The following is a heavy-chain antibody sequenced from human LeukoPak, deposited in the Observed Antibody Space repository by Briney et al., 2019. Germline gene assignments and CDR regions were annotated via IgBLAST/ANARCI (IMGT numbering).Heavy chain of an antibody. D-gene: IGHD6-13*01. Sequence: GGSLRLSCAASGFTFDDYAMHWVRQAPGKGLEWVSGISWNSGSIGYADSVKGRFTISRDNSKNSLYLQMNSLRTEDTALYYCAKDIAAAGSYYYYYYMDVWGKGTTVTVSS. CDR1: GFTFDDYA. CDR2: ISWNSGSI. CDR3: AKDIAAAGSYYYYYYMDV. V-gene: IGHV3-9*01. J-gene: IGHJ6*03.